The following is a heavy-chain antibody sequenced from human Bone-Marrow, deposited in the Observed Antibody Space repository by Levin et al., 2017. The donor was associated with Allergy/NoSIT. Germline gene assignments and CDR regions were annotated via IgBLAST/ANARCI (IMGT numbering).Heavy chain of an antibody. Sequence: AGGSLRLSCAASGFTFSNAWMSWVRQAPGKGLEWVGRIKSKTDGGTTDYAAPVKGRFTISRDDSKNTLYLQMNSLKTEDTAVYYGTTGRVGKYQLLIYYWGQGTLVTVSS. J-gene: IGHJ4*02. CDR2: IKSKTDGGTT. D-gene: IGHD2-2*01. V-gene: IGHV3-15*01. CDR3: TTGRVGKYQLLIYY. CDR1: GFTFSNAW.